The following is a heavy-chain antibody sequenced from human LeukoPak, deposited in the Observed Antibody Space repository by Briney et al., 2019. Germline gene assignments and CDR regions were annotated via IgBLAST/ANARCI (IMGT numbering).Heavy chain of an antibody. V-gene: IGHV3-23*01. CDR3: AKGGKYDILTGYPRSRLLGDY. CDR1: GFTFSYYG. J-gene: IGHJ4*02. D-gene: IGHD3-9*01. Sequence: GGSLRLSCAASGFTFSYYGMNWVRQAPGKGLEWVSGVTGSGTSTYYADSVRGRFTISRDNSKNTLYLQMNSLRPEDTAVYYCAKGGKYDILTGYPRSRLLGDYWGQGTLVTVSS. CDR2: VTGSGTST.